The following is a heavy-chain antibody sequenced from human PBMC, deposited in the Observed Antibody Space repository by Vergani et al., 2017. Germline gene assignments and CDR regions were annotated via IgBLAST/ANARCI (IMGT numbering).Heavy chain of an antibody. CDR3: ASRRPRLNLGWESNAVTFDS. CDR2: ITAFGSA. J-gene: IGHJ4*02. D-gene: IGHD4-17*01. V-gene: IGHV4-34*02. CDR1: GGSLSGYF. Sequence: QVHLQQPGAGVLKPSETLSLTCGVFGGSLSGYFWSWIRQSPGGGMEWIGEITAFGSAKYSSSATSRVTISIDTSRGEFTLTVTSVTAAHTVLYFSASRRPRLNLGWESNAVTFDSWGQGTLVSLSS.